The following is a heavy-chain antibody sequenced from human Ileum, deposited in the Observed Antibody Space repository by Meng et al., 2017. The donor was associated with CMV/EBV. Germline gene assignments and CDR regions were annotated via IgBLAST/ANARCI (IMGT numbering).Heavy chain of an antibody. J-gene: IGHJ4*02. CDR1: DRVLINTES. CDR2: TWYGSKWYF. V-gene: IGHV6-1*01. D-gene: IGHD3-10*01. CDR3: TYGWPLKY. Sequence: QPHPYGPGLVNASQNVSHTCRGDRVLINTESWNGIRQSPSRCLGLRGRTWYGSKWYFELAVSVKSRITIIPDASQNQISLQLNSVTPDDTAVYYCTYGWPLKYWGQGSLVTVSS.